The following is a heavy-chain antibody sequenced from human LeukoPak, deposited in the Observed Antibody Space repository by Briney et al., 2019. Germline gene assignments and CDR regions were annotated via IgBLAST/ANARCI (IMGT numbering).Heavy chain of an antibody. Sequence: SETLSLTCAVSGGSISSSNWWSWVRQPPGKGLEWIGEIYHSGSTNYNPSLKSRVTISVDTSKNQFSLKLTSVTAADTAVYYCARAFYGGNLDYWGQGTLVTVSS. CDR2: IYHSGST. D-gene: IGHD4-23*01. V-gene: IGHV4-4*02. CDR1: GGSISSSNW. J-gene: IGHJ4*02. CDR3: ARAFYGGNLDY.